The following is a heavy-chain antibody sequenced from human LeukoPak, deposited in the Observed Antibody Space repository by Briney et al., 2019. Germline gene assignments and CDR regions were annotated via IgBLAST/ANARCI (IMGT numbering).Heavy chain of an antibody. V-gene: IGHV4-4*09. J-gene: IGHJ6*03. CDR3: ARGSRIASDGAHMDV. CDR1: GGSISSYY. CDR2: IYTSGST. D-gene: IGHD6-13*01. Sequence: SETLSLTCTVSGGSISSYYWSWIRQPPGKGLEWIGYIYTSGSTNYNPSLKSRVTISVDTSKNQFSLKLSSVTAADTAVYYCARGSRIASDGAHMDVWGKGTTVTVSS.